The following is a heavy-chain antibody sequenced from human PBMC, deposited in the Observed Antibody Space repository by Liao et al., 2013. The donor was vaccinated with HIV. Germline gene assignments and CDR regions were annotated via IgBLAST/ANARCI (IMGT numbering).Heavy chain of an antibody. Sequence: QLQLQESGPGLVKPSETLSLTCNVSRGSMSGYYWSWIRQPAGKGLEWVGRIYTSGSTNYNPSLKSRVTISVDTSKNQFSLKLSSVTAADTAVYYCARGSGGDYYDSSGYYYLDYWGQGTLVSVSS. J-gene: IGHJ4*02. D-gene: IGHD3-22*01. CDR3: ARGSGGDYYDSSGYYYLDY. CDR2: IYTSGST. V-gene: IGHV4-4*07. CDR1: RGSMSGYY.